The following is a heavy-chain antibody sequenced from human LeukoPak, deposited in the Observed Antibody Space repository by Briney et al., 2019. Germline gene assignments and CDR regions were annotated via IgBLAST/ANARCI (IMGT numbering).Heavy chain of an antibody. CDR3: ARANDSSGYYFDAFDI. CDR1: GGSISSSNW. V-gene: IGHV4-4*02. CDR2: IYHSGST. Sequence: PSGTLSLTCAVSGGSISSSNWWSWVRQPPGKGLEWIGEIYHSGSTNYNPSLKSRVTISVDKSKNQFSLKLSSVTAADTAVYYCARANDSSGYYFDAFDIWGQGTMVTVSS. D-gene: IGHD3-22*01. J-gene: IGHJ3*02.